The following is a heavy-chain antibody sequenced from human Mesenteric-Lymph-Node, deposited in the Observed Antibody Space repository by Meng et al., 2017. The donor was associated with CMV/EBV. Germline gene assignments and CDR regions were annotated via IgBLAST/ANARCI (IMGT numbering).Heavy chain of an antibody. CDR1: GFTFSTYT. CDR2: ISSSGSTI. V-gene: IGHV3-48*04. CDR3: ARNPPTYDFWSGYYQGYYYYYGMDV. D-gene: IGHD3-3*01. Sequence: GESLKISCVASGFTFSTYTMNWVRQAPGKGLEWVSFISSSGSTIYYADSVKGRFTISRDNAKNSLYLQMNSLRAEDTAVYYCARNPPTYDFWSGYYQGYYYYYGMDVWGQGTTVTVSS. J-gene: IGHJ6*02.